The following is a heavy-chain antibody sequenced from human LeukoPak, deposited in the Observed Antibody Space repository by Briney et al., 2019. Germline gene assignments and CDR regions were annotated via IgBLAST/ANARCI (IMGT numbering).Heavy chain of an antibody. CDR1: GFTFISYW. D-gene: IGHD2-2*03. V-gene: IGHV3-7*01. CDR2: MNQDGSQK. J-gene: IGHJ4*02. CDR3: ASGSLARGGSDY. Sequence: RGSLRLSCAASGFTFISYWMSWVRQAPGGGLGCVANMNQDGSQKYYVDSVKDRVTISRDNAKNSMFLQMNSLRDEDTAVYYCASGSLARGGSDYWGQGTLVTVSS.